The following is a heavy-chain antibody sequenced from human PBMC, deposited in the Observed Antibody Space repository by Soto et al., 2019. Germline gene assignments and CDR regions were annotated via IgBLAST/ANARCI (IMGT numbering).Heavy chain of an antibody. D-gene: IGHD6-13*01. CDR1: GGSISSYY. CDR3: ARDLKKAAGHNWFDP. J-gene: IGHJ5*02. V-gene: IGHV4-4*07. Sequence: PSDTLSLTCTVSGGSISSYYWSWIRQPAGKGLEWIGRIYTSGSTNYNPSLKSRVTMSVDTSKNQFSLKLSSVTAADTAVYYCARDLKKAAGHNWFDPWGQGTLVTVSS. CDR2: IYTSGST.